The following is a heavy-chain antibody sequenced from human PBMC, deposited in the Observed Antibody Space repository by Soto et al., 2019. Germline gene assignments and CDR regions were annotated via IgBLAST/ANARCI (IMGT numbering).Heavy chain of an antibody. CDR3: GRGRSGQIVVFY. V-gene: IGHV1-2*02. CDR1: GYTFTGHY. J-gene: IGHJ4*02. Sequence: ASVKVSCKASGYTFTGHYIHWVRQAPEQGPEWMGEIGPESGATRYAQKVQGRVTMTRDTSITTVYMELKNLSPDDTAVYYCGRGRSGQIVVFYWGQGTPVTVSS. D-gene: IGHD1-26*01. CDR2: IGPESGAT.